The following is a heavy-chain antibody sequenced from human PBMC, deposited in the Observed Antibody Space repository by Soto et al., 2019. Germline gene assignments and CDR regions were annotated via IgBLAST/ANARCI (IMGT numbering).Heavy chain of an antibody. CDR3: ARGGYCSGGSCPLVMDV. D-gene: IGHD2-15*01. Sequence: ASVKVSCKASGYTFTGYYMHWVRQATGQGLEWMGWMNPNSGNTGYAQKFQGRVTMTRNTSISTAYMELSSLRSEDTAVYYCARGGYCSGGSCPLVMDVWGQGTTVTVSS. V-gene: IGHV1-8*02. CDR2: MNPNSGNT. J-gene: IGHJ6*02. CDR1: GYTFTGYY.